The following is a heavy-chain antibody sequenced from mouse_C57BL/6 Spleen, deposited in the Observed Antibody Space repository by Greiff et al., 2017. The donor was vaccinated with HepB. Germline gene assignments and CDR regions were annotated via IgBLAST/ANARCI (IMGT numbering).Heavy chain of an antibody. CDR2: IDPSDSYT. J-gene: IGHJ4*01. CDR1: GYTFTSYW. D-gene: IGHD2-2*01. V-gene: IGHV1-69*01. CDR3: ARGGLMVTTGYYAMDY. Sequence: QVQLQQPGAELVMPGASVKLSCKASGYTFTSYWMHWVKQRPGQGLAWIGEIDPSDSYTNYNQKFKGKSTLTVDKSSSTAYMQLSSLTSEDSAVYYCARGGLMVTTGYYAMDYWGQGTSVTVSS.